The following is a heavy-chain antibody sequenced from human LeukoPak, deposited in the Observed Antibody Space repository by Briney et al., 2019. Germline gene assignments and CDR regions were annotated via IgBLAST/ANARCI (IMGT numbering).Heavy chain of an antibody. J-gene: IGHJ1*01. CDR1: GFTFSTYW. D-gene: IGHD4-17*01. Sequence: PGGSLRLSCAASGFTFSTYWMSWVRQAPGKGLEWVANIKQDGSDIYYVDSVKGRFTISRDNSKNTLYLQMNSLRAEDTAVYYCAKADYGDYPGGFQHWGQGTLVTVSS. CDR3: AKADYGDYPGGFQH. CDR2: IKQDGSDI. V-gene: IGHV3-7*03.